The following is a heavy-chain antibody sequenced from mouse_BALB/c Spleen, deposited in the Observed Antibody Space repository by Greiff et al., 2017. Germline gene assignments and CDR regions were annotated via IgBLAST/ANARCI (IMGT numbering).Heavy chain of an antibody. J-gene: IGHJ1*01. CDR2: IWAGGST. Sequence: VKVVESGPGLVAPSQSLSITCTVSGFSLTSYGVHWVRQPPGKGLEWLGVIWAGGSTNYNSALMSRLSISKDNSKSQVFLKMNSLQTDDTAMYYCARLDYDYDRYFDVWGAGTTVTVSS. D-gene: IGHD2-4*01. V-gene: IGHV2-9*02. CDR3: ARLDYDYDRYFDV. CDR1: GFSLTSYG.